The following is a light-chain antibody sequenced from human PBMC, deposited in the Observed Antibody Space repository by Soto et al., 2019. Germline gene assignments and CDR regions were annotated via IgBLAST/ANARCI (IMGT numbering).Light chain of an antibody. Sequence: EVLMTQSPDTLYVSPGERVTLSCRASQSVSDNLAWYQQKPGQGPRLLVYRASTRTLGIPARFSGSESGTEFTLTLSSLQSEDFAVYYCQQYNSWPITFGQVTRLEIK. CDR3: QQYNSWPIT. V-gene: IGKV3-15*01. CDR1: QSVSDN. CDR2: RAS. J-gene: IGKJ5*01.